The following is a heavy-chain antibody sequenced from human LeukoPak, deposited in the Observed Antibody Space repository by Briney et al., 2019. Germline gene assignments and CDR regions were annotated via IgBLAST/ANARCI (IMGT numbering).Heavy chain of an antibody. CDR1: GGSFGGYY. CDR3: ARAGYNSGWYIGY. CDR2: INHSGST. V-gene: IGHV4-34*01. J-gene: IGHJ4*02. Sequence: SETLSLTCAVYGGSFGGYYWSWIRQPPGKGLEWIGEINHSGSTNYNPSLKSRVTISVDTSKNQFSLKLSSVTAADTAVYYCARAGYNSGWYIGYWGQGTLVTVSS. D-gene: IGHD6-19*01.